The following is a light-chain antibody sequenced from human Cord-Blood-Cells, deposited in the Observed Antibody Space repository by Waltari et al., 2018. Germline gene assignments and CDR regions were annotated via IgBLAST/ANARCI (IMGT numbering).Light chain of an antibody. Sequence: QSALTQPPSVSGSPGQSVTISCTGTSSDVGSYNRVSWYQQRPGTAPKLMIYEVSHRPSGVPDRFSGSKSGNTASLTISGLQAEDEADYYCSSYTSSSTYVFGTGTKVTVL. CDR2: EVS. CDR3: SSYTSSSTYV. J-gene: IGLJ1*01. V-gene: IGLV2-18*02. CDR1: SSDVGSYNR.